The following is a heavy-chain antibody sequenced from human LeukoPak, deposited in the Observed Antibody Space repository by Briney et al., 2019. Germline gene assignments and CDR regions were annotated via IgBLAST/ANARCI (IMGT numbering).Heavy chain of an antibody. J-gene: IGHJ3*02. CDR3: ARDLDTAMVKTAFDI. CDR2: INPSGGST. CDR1: GYTFTSYY. D-gene: IGHD5-18*01. Sequence: ASVKVSCKASGYTFTSYYMHWVRQAPGQGLEWMGIINPSGGSTSYAQKFQGRVTMTRDTSTSTVYMELGSLRSEDTAVYYCARDLDTAMVKTAFDIWGQGTMVTVSS. V-gene: IGHV1-46*01.